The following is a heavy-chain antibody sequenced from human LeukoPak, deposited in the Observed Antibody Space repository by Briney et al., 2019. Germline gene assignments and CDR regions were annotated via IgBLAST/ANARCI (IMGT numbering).Heavy chain of an antibody. CDR3: ARDLSGVAGYTYGRGIDY. CDR1: GVTFSSYW. V-gene: IGHV3-7*01. D-gene: IGHD5-18*01. CDR2: IRQDGSQK. J-gene: IGHJ4*02. Sequence: GGSLRLSCAASGVTFSSYWMSWVRQAPGKGLEWVATIRQDGSQKYYVDSVKGRFTISRDNAKTSLYLQMNSLRAEDTAVYYCARDLSGVAGYTYGRGIDYWGQGTLVTVSS.